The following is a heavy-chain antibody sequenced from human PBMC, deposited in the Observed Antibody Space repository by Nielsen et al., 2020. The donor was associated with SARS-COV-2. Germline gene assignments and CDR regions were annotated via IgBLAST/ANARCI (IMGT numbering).Heavy chain of an antibody. CDR3: ARRFKEHYGSGSSPGSSYYFDV. CDR1: GFSISSGYY. Sequence: SETLSLTCSVSGFSISSGYYWGWIRQPPGKGLGWIGSIYQSGTTNYNPSLKSRVTISVDTSKNQFSLKVTSVTAADTAMYYCARRFKEHYGSGSSPGSSYYFDVWGKGTTVTISS. V-gene: IGHV4-38-2*02. CDR2: IYQSGTT. D-gene: IGHD3-10*01. J-gene: IGHJ6*03.